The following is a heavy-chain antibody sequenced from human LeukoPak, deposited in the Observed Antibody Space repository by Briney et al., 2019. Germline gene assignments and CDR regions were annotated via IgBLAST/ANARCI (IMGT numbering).Heavy chain of an antibody. CDR2: IYYSGST. J-gene: IGHJ3*02. CDR1: GGSVSSSSYY. Sequence: PSETLSLTCTVSGGSVSSSSYYWGWIRQPPGKGLEWIGSIYYSGSTYYNPSLKSRVTISVDTSKNQFSLKLSSVTAADTAVYYCARHLGVVAGHDAFDIWGQGTMVTVSS. D-gene: IGHD3-16*01. V-gene: IGHV4-39*01. CDR3: ARHLGVVAGHDAFDI.